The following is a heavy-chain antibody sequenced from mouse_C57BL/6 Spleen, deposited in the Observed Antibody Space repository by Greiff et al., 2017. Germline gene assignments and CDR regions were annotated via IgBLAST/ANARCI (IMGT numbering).Heavy chain of an antibody. CDR2: INPNYGTT. Sequence: EVQLVESGPELVKPGASVKISCKASGYSFTDYNMNWVKQSNGKSLEWIGVINPNYGTTSYNQKFKGKATLTVDQSSSTAYMQLNSLTSEDSAVYYCASRQLRHTGYYAMDYWGQGTSVTVSS. CDR1: GYSFTDYN. D-gene: IGHD3-2*02. V-gene: IGHV1-39*01. J-gene: IGHJ4*01. CDR3: ASRQLRHTGYYAMDY.